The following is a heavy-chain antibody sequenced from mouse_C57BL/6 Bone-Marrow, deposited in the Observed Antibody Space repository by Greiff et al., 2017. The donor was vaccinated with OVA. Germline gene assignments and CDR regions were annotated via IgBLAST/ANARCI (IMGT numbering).Heavy chain of an antibody. CDR2: IDPSDSYT. CDR3: ARRRYGSSPYYFDY. CDR1: GYTFTSYW. J-gene: IGHJ2*01. D-gene: IGHD1-1*01. V-gene: IGHV1-69*01. Sequence: VQLQQPGAELVMPGASVKLSCKASGYTFTSYWMHWVKQRPGQGLEWIGEIDPSDSYTNYNQKFKGKSTLTVDKSSSTAYMQLSSLTSEDSAVYYCARRRYGSSPYYFDYWGQGTTLTVSS.